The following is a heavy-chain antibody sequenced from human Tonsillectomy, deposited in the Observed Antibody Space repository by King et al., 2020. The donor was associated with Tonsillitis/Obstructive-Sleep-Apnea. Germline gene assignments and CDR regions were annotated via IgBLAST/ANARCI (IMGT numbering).Heavy chain of an antibody. CDR3: ARDGYYGMDV. CDR2: ISSSGGTI. Sequence: VQLVESGGGLVQPGGSLRLSCAASGFTFNSYEMNWVRQAPGKGLEWVSYISSSGGTIYYADSVKGRFTISRDNAKNSLYLQMNSLRAEDTGVYYCARDGYYGMDVWGLGTTVTVSS. J-gene: IGHJ6*02. V-gene: IGHV3-48*03. CDR1: GFTFNSYE.